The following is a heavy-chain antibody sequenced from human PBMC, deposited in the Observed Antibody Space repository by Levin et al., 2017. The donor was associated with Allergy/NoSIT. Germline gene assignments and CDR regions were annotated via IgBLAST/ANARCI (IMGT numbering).Heavy chain of an antibody. CDR2: VNTDGTIT. V-gene: IGHV3-74*01. CDR3: TTGGDSYSLGY. D-gene: IGHD3-10*01. Sequence: ASVKVSCAASGFTFSTYWMHWVRQAPGKGLVWVSRVNTDGTITTYADSVRGRFTISRDDAKKTVSLQMDSLRSEDTAIYYCTTGGDSYSLGYWGQGTLVTVSS. CDR1: GFTFSTYW. J-gene: IGHJ4*02.